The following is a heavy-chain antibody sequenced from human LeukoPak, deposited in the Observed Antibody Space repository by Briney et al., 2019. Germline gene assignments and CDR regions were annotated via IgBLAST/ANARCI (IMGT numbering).Heavy chain of an antibody. CDR2: IYYTGNT. V-gene: IGHV4-59*01. J-gene: IGHJ5*02. Sequence: AETLSLTCTVSGGSISSFYWSWIRQPPGKGLEWIGYIYYTGNTNYNPSLTSRVTISLDTATSQFSRNLSSMTAADTPVDYCARSYSSGSYYSPFDPWGQGTLVTVSS. CDR3: ARSYSSGSYYSPFDP. D-gene: IGHD3-10*01. CDR1: GGSISSFY.